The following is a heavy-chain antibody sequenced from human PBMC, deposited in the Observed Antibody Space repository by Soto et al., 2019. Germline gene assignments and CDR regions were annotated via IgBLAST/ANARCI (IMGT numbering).Heavy chain of an antibody. J-gene: IGHJ6*02. CDR2: INPNSGGT. D-gene: IGHD3-3*01. Sequence: GASLKVSCKASGYTFTGYYMHWVRQAPGQGLEWMGWINPNSGGTNYAQKFQGWVTMTRDTSISTAYMELSRLRSDDTAVYYCARMYYDFWSGYHPHYYYGMDVWGQGTTVTVSS. CDR3: ARMYYDFWSGYHPHYYYGMDV. CDR1: GYTFTGYY. V-gene: IGHV1-2*04.